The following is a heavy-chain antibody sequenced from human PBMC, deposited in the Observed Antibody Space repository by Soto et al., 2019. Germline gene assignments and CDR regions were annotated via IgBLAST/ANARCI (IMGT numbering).Heavy chain of an antibody. CDR2: IDPRSGGT. CDR1: GYPFTTYY. J-gene: IGHJ4*02. V-gene: IGHV1-2*02. D-gene: IGHD3-10*01. CDR3: ATDDYGIFPY. Sequence: SVKVSCKVSGYPFTTYYIHWGRQAPGQGLEWMGWIDPRSGGTVYEQKFQGRVTMTRDTSISTVYMDLSGLTSDDTALYYCATDDYGIFPYWGQGSLVTVSS.